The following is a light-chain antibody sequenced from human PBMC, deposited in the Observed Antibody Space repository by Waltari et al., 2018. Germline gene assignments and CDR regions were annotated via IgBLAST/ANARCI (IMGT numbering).Light chain of an antibody. J-gene: IGKJ4*01. CDR3: QQRSAWPLT. CDR1: RSVGGL. CDR2: DAF. V-gene: IGKV3-11*01. Sequence: EIVLTQSPATLSLSPGERATLSCRASRSVGGLLAWYQQTPGQPPRLLICDAFNRATGVPARFSGSGSGTDFALTISSLEPEDFAVYYCQQRSAWPLTFGGGTRVDIK.